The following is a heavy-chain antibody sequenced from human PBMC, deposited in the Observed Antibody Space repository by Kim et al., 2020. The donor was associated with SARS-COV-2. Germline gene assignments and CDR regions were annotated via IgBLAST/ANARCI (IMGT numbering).Heavy chain of an antibody. CDR2: IIPIFDAT. CDR3: ARGSYGSASWVLDHYYSY. V-gene: IGHV1-69*13. J-gene: IGHJ6*01. CDR1: GGSFKSYA. D-gene: IGHD3-10*01. Sequence: SVKVSCKSSGGSFKSYAFTWVRQAPGRGLEWVGGIIPIFDATHYARKFQGRVTITADERTSTAYMELRGLRSDDSATYYCARGSYGSASWVLDHYYSY.